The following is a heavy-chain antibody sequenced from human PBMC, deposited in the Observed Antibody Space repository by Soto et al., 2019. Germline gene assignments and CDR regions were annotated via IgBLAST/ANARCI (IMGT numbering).Heavy chain of an antibody. J-gene: IGHJ5*02. CDR1: GGSISSYY. D-gene: IGHD2-15*01. Sequence: QVQLQESGPGLVKPSETLSLTCTVSGGSISSYYWSWIRQPPGKGLEWIGYIYYSGSTNSNPSLKSRVPISVDTSKHHFSLKLSSVTAADTAVYYCATDVEPFSNWFDPWGQGTLVTVSS. V-gene: IGHV4-59*01. CDR2: IYYSGST. CDR3: ATDVEPFSNWFDP.